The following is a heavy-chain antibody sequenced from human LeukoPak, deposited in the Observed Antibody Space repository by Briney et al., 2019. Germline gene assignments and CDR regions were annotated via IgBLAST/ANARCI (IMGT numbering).Heavy chain of an antibody. CDR1: GGSISSYY. J-gene: IGHJ3*02. D-gene: IGHD3-9*01. Sequence: SETLSLTCTVSGGSISSYYWSWIRQPPGKGLEWIGYSYYSGSTNYNPSLKSRVTISVDTSKNQFSLKLSSVTAADTAVYYCARDNRYYDILTGYYHDAFDIWGQGTMVTVSS. V-gene: IGHV4-59*01. CDR3: ARDNRYYDILTGYYHDAFDI. CDR2: SYYSGST.